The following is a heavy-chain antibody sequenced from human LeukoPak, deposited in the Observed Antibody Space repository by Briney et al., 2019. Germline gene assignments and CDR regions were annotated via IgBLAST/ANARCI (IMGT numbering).Heavy chain of an antibody. V-gene: IGHV3-23*01. CDR1: GFTFSSYA. D-gene: IGHD3-10*01. Sequence: PGGSLRLSCAASGFTFSSYAMSWVRQAPGKGLKWVSVISGSGGSTYYADSVKGRFTISRDNSKNTLYLQMNSPRAEDTAVYYCAKGGVPVLDYYYYYMDVWGKGITVTVSS. CDR3: AKGGVPVLDYYYYYMDV. J-gene: IGHJ6*03. CDR2: ISGSGGST.